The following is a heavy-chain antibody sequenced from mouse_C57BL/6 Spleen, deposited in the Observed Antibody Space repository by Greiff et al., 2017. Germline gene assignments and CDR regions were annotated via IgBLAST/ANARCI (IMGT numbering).Heavy chain of an antibody. CDR3: ARYGTTGGVDY. CDR2: IDPSDSET. V-gene: IGHV1-52*01. D-gene: IGHD1-1*01. J-gene: IGHJ4*01. CDR1: GYTFTSYW. Sequence: VQLQQPVAELVRPGSSVKLSCKASGYTFTSYWMHWVKQRPIQGLEWIGNIDPSDSETHYNQKFKDKATLTVDKSSSTAYMQLSSLTSEDSAVYYCARYGTTGGVDYWGQGTSVTVSS.